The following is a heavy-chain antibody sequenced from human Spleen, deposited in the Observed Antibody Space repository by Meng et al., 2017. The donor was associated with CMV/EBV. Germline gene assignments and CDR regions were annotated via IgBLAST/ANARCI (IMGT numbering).Heavy chain of an antibody. V-gene: IGHV3-48*03. Sequence: GGSLRLSCAASGFTFSSYEMNWVRQAPGKGLEWVSYISSSGSTIYYADSVKGRFTISRDNAKNSLYLQMNSLRAEDTAVYYCARSYQLLYHAEYYFDYWGQGTLVTVSS. CDR1: GFTFSSYE. D-gene: IGHD2-2*02. J-gene: IGHJ4*02. CDR3: ARSYQLLYHAEYYFDY. CDR2: ISSSGSTI.